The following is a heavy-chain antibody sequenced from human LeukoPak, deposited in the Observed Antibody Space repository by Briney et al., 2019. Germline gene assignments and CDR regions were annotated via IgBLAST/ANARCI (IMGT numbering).Heavy chain of an antibody. D-gene: IGHD3-10*01. CDR3: AIVWFGELPSHDAFDI. CDR1: GGTFSSYA. CDR2: INPNSGGT. J-gene: IGHJ3*02. V-gene: IGHV1-2*02. Sequence: ASVKVSCKASGGTFSSYAISWVRQAPGQGLEWMGWINPNSGGTNYAQKFQGRVTMTRDTSISTAYMELSRLRSDDTAVYYCAIVWFGELPSHDAFDIWGQGTMVTVSS.